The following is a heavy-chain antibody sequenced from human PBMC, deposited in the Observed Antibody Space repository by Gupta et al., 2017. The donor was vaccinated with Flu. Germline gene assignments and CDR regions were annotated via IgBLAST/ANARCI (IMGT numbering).Heavy chain of an antibody. V-gene: IGHV5-51*03. Sequence: EVQLVQSGAEVNKSGESLKISCEVSGYSFANYWIGWVRQRPGKGPEWMGIIYPGDSNTNYSPSFEGQVTISADKSLSNAYLQWSSLKASDTAMYYCARVLYNYDTSGYTLDYWGQGTLVTVSS. D-gene: IGHD3-22*01. CDR3: ARVLYNYDTSGYTLDY. J-gene: IGHJ4*02. CDR2: IYPGDSNT. CDR1: GYSFANYW.